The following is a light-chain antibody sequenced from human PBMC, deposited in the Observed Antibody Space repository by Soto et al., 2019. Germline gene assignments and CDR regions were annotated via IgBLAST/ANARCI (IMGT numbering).Light chain of an antibody. CDR3: QQFGNSPWT. Sequence: EIVLTQSPAALSVSPGERVTLSCRASQRVSRDLAWYQQKPGQAPRLLIYDTSNRATGIPDRFSGSGSGTDFTLTISRLEPEDFAVYFCQQFGNSPWTFGQGTKVDIK. J-gene: IGKJ1*01. V-gene: IGKV3-20*01. CDR1: QRVSRD. CDR2: DTS.